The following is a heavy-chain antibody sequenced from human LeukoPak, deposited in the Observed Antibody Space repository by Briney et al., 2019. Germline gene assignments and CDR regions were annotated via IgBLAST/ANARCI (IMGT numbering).Heavy chain of an antibody. J-gene: IGHJ4*02. D-gene: IGHD3-22*01. CDR2: LSDGGGST. V-gene: IGHV3-23*01. CDR1: GFTFSSYA. Sequence: GGSLRLSCAASGFTFSSYAMNWVRQAPGKGLEWVSTLSDGGGSTYYADSVKGRFTISRDNSKNTLYLQMRSLRAEDTAIYYCAKDGGSTGYCFDYWGQGTLVTVSS. CDR3: AKDGGSTGYCFDY.